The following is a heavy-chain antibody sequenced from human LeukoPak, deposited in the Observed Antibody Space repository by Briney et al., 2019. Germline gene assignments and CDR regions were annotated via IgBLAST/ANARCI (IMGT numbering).Heavy chain of an antibody. J-gene: IGHJ4*02. D-gene: IGHD3-3*01. CDR1: GYTFTDYY. CDR2: VNPNSGGT. CDR3: ARSRIPIFGVAISGPPDFDY. Sequence: ASLKVSCKAPGYTFTDYYMHWVRQAPGHRLGWLGWVNPNSGGTNYAQTFRGRLTMTGDTSISTAYMEMGRLKSDDTAMYYCARSRIPIFGVAISGPPDFDYWGQGTLVTVSS. V-gene: IGHV1-2*02.